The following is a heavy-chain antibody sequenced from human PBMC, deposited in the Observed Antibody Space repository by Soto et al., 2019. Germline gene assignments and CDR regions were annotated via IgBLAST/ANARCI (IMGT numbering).Heavy chain of an antibody. CDR2: ISAYNGKT. D-gene: IGHD3-10*01. CDR1: GYTFTSYG. Sequence: QVQLEQSGAEVKKPGASVKVSCKASGYTFTSYGISWVRQAPGQGLEWMGWISAYNGKTNYAQKLQGRVTITTDTSTSTAYRELRSLRSDDSAVYFCARLTMAQDAFDIWGQGTMVTVSS. V-gene: IGHV1-18*01. J-gene: IGHJ3*02. CDR3: ARLTMAQDAFDI.